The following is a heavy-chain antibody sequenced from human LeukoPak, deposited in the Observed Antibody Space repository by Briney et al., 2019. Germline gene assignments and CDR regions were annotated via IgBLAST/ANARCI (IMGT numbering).Heavy chain of an antibody. J-gene: IGHJ4*02. CDR1: GFIFSNYA. V-gene: IGHV3-30*01. CDR3: ARDSTYWYDSGSSGPHYFDY. Sequence: GGSPRLSCAASGFIFSNYAMHWVRQAPGKGLEWVTLISSDGSKTYHADSVKGRFSISRDNSKNTLYLQLNSLRAEDTSVYYCARDSTYWYDSGSSGPHYFDYWGQGTLVTVSS. D-gene: IGHD3-10*01. CDR2: ISSDGSKT.